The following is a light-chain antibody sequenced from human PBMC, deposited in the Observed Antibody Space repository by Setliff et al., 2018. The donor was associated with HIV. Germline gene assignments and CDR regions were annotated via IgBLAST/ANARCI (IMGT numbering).Light chain of an antibody. J-gene: IGLJ1*01. CDR1: RSNVGTFNL. Sequence: QSVLTQPASVSGSPGQSITLSCTGTRSNVGTFNLVSWYQQHPGKAPKLMIYEVTYRPSGVSNRFSGSKSGNTASLTISGLQAEDEADYYCSSYTTNTTCVFGTGTKV. CDR2: EVT. V-gene: IGLV2-14*02. CDR3: SSYTTNTTCV.